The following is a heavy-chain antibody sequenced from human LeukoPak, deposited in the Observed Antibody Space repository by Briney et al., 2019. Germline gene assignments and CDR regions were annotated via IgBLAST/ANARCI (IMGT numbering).Heavy chain of an antibody. CDR3: ARTRGKPSRVSFDY. Sequence: ASVKVSCKASGFTFTSSAMQWVRQARGQRLEWIGWIVVGSGNTNYAQKFQERVTITRDTSITTAYMELSSLRSDDTAVYYCARTRGKPSRVSFDYWGQGTLVTVSS. CDR1: GFTFTSSA. CDR2: IVVGSGNT. D-gene: IGHD1-14*01. J-gene: IGHJ4*02. V-gene: IGHV1-58*02.